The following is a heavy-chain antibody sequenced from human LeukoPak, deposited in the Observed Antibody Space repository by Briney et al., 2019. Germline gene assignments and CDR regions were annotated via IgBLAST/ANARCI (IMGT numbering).Heavy chain of an antibody. D-gene: IGHD1-7*01. V-gene: IGHV4-38-2*02. CDR1: AYSISSGYY. J-gene: IGHJ3*02. CDR2: IYHSGST. CDR3: ARDKTGTTPYDAFDI. Sequence: PSETLSLTCTVSAYSISSGYYWGWIRQPPGQGLEWIGSIYHSGSTYYNPSLKSRVTISVDTSKNQFSLRLSSVTAADPAVYYCARDKTGTTPYDAFDIWGQGTMVTVSS.